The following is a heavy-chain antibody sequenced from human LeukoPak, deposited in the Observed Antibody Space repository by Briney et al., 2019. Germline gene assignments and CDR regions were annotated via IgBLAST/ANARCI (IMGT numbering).Heavy chain of an antibody. J-gene: IGHJ3*02. Sequence: GGSLRLSCAASGFTFSSYGMHWVCQAPGKGLEWVAVIWYDGSNKYYADSVKGRFTTSRDNSKNTLYLQMNSLRAEDTAVYYCARESAEWKVWRSKVFDIWGQGTMVTVSS. D-gene: IGHD1-1*01. V-gene: IGHV3-33*01. CDR3: ARESAEWKVWRSKVFDI. CDR2: IWYDGSNK. CDR1: GFTFSSYG.